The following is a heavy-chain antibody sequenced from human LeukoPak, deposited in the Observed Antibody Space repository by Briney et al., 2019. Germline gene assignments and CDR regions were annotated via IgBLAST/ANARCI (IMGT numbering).Heavy chain of an antibody. J-gene: IGHJ6*02. CDR3: ARGRTMRIAAAGAMDV. CDR1: GFTFSSYS. D-gene: IGHD6-13*01. CDR2: ISSSSSYI. Sequence: GGSLRLSCAASGFTFSSYSMNWVRQAPGKGLEWVSSISSSSSYIYYADSVKGRFTISRDNAKNSLYLQMNSLRAEDTAVYYCARGRTMRIAAAGAMDVWGQGTTVTVSS. V-gene: IGHV3-21*01.